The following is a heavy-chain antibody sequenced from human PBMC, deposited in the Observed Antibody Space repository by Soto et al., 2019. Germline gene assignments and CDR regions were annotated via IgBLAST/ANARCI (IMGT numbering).Heavy chain of an antibody. V-gene: IGHV4-4*02. J-gene: IGHJ3*02. D-gene: IGHD2-2*01. CDR2: VHHSGRSGST. CDR3: AITTRAFCTPGI. CDR1: SGSITNDDW. Sequence: PSETLSLTCAVSSGSITNDDWWTWVRQSPGKGLEWIGEVHHSGRSGSTNYNPSLRSRASISLDKSKTQVSLRLSSVTAADTAVYYCAITTRAFCTPGIWGQGTTVTVSS.